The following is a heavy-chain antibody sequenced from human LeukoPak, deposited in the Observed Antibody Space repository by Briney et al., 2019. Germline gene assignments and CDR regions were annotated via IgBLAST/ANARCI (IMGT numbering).Heavy chain of an antibody. Sequence: SETLSLTCTVSSDSINSYYWSWIRQPPGKGQEWIGYIYYSGSTNYNPSLKSRVTMSVDTSKKQFSLKLSSVTAADTAVYYCARASTVTTYYFDYWGQGTLVTVSP. J-gene: IGHJ4*02. CDR2: IYYSGST. CDR1: SDSINSYY. CDR3: ARASTVTTYYFDY. V-gene: IGHV4-59*01. D-gene: IGHD4-17*01.